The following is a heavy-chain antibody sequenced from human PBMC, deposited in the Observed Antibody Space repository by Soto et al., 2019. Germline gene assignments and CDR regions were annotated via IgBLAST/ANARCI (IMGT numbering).Heavy chain of an antibody. Sequence: QVQLQESGPGLVKPSQTLSLTCTVSGGSISSGGYYWSWIRQHPGKGLQWIGYIYYVGSTYYNPSHTSRVTISVDTSKNQFSMKLSSVTDADTAVYYCARGGRRSPGMDVWGQGTTVTVSS. CDR2: IYYVGST. V-gene: IGHV4-31*03. CDR3: ARGGRRSPGMDV. J-gene: IGHJ6*02. CDR1: GGSISSGGYY.